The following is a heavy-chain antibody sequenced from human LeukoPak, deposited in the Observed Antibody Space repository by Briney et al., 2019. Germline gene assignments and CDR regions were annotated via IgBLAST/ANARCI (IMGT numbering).Heavy chain of an antibody. Sequence: GGSLRLSCAASGFTFSNAWMSWVRQAPGKGLEWVGRIKSNTDGGTTDYAAPVKGRFTISRDDSKNTLYLQMNSLKTEDTAVYYCAFYYYGTRRFDPWGQGTLVTVSS. D-gene: IGHD3-10*01. J-gene: IGHJ5*02. CDR3: AFYYYGTRRFDP. CDR1: GFTFSNAW. V-gene: IGHV3-15*01. CDR2: IKSNTDGGTT.